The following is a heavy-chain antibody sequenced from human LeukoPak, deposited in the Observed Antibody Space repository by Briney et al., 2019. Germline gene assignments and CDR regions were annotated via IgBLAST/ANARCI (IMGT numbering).Heavy chain of an antibody. CDR2: ISGSGGST. CDR1: GFTFSNYG. D-gene: IGHD2-2*01. CDR3: AKDFEVVPAAISGILTGFDY. Sequence: GGSLRLSCVASGFTFSNYGMSWVRQAPGKGLEWVSAISGSGGSTYNADSVKGRFTISRDNSKNTLYLQMNSLRAEDTAVYYCAKDFEVVPAAISGILTGFDYWGQGTLVTVSS. V-gene: IGHV3-23*01. J-gene: IGHJ4*02.